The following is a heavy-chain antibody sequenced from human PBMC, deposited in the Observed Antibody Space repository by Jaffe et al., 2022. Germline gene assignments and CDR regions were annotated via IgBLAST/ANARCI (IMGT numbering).Heavy chain of an antibody. J-gene: IGHJ6*03. V-gene: IGHV3-48*03. D-gene: IGHD6-13*01. CDR2: ISSSGSTI. CDR1: GFTFSSYE. CDR3: ARDRVGYSSSWYYYYYYMDV. Sequence: EVQLVESGGGLVQPGGSLRLSCAASGFTFSSYEMNWVRQAPGKGLEWVSYISSSGSTIYYADSVKGRFTISRDNAKNSLYLQMNSLRAEDTAVYYCARDRVGYSSSWYYYYYYMDVWGKGTTVTVSS.